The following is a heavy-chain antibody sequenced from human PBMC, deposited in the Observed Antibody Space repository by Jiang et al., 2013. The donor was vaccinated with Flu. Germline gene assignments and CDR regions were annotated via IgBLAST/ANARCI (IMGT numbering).Heavy chain of an antibody. Sequence: TFSSYTISWVRQAPGQGLEWMGRIIPILGIANYAQKFQGRVTITADKSTSTAYMELSSLRSEDTAVYYCARSHPGLYWWCIQPLYYYYGMDVWGQGTTVTVSS. J-gene: IGHJ6*02. CDR1: TFSSYT. D-gene: IGHD2-8*02. CDR2: IIPILGIA. V-gene: IGHV1-69*02. CDR3: ARSHPGLYWWCIQPLYYYYGMDV.